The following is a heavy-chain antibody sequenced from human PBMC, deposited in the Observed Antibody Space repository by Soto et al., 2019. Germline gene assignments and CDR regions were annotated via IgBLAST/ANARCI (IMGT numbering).Heavy chain of an antibody. J-gene: IGHJ5*02. V-gene: IGHV2-5*02. CDR3: AHYVSSSPAGWFDP. CDR1: GLSLSTSGEA. D-gene: IGHD3-10*02. CDR2: IYWDDDK. Sequence: QITLKESGPTLVKPTQTLTLTCTFSGLSLSTSGEAVGWIRQPPGKALEWLALIYWDDDKRYNPTLKTRLTITQDTSKNQVVLALTNMDPVATATYYCAHYVSSSPAGWFDPWGQGILVTVSS.